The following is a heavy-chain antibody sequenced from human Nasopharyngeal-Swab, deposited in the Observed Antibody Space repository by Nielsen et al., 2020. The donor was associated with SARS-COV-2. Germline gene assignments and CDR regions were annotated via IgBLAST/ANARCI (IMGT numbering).Heavy chain of an antibody. CDR3: ARDHPHTAIDY. V-gene: IGHV3-21*01. CDR2: ISSSSSYI. J-gene: IGHJ4*02. D-gene: IGHD5-18*01. Sequence: VRQAPGKGLEWVSSISSSSSYIYYADSVKGRFTISRDNAKNSLCLQMNSLRAEDTAVYYCARDHPHTAIDYWGQGTLVTVSS.